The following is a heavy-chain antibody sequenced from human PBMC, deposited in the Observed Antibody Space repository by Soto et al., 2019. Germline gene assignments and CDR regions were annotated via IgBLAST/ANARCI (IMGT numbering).Heavy chain of an antibody. CDR2: ISGSGEST. CDR3: AKRREGGYYIFDY. D-gene: IGHD3-10*01. CDR1: GFTFSSFA. V-gene: IGHV3-23*01. Sequence: GGSLRLSCAASGFTFSSFAMSWVRQAPGKGLEWVSSISGSGESTYYADSVKGRLSISRDNSKNTLYLQMNSRRAEDTAVYYCAKRREGGYYIFDYWGQGTPVTVSS. J-gene: IGHJ4*02.